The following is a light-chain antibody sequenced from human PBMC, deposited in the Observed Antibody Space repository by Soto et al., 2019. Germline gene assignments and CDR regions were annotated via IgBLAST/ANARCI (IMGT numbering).Light chain of an antibody. CDR1: QSLSSY. CDR3: LQRTNWPPLFT. J-gene: IGKJ3*01. Sequence: EIVLTQSPATLSLSPGERATLSCRASQSLSSYLAWYQQKPGQAPRLLIYDASNRATGVPARFSGSGSGTDFTLTISSLEPEDFAVYYCLQRTNWPPLFTFGPGTKVDIK. CDR2: DAS. V-gene: IGKV3-11*01.